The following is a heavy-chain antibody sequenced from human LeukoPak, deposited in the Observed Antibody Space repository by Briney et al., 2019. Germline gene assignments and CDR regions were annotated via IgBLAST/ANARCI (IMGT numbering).Heavy chain of an antibody. J-gene: IGHJ4*02. CDR3: AREGYSSGHFDY. V-gene: IGHV3-64*04. CDR1: GFTFSSYA. CDR2: ISSNGGST. Sequence: GGSLRLSCSASGFTFSSYAMHWVRQAPGKGLEYVSAISSNGGSTYYADSVKGRFTISRDNSKNTLYLQMNSLRAEDTAVYYCAREGYSSGHFDYWGQGTLVTVSS. D-gene: IGHD6-19*01.